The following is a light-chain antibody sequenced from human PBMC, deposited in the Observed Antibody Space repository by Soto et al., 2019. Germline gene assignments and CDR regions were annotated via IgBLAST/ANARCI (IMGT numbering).Light chain of an antibody. CDR3: QQSSNIPWT. CDR2: AAS. J-gene: IGKJ1*01. CDR1: QSISSY. Sequence: DIQMTQSPSSLSASVGDRVTITCRASQSISSYLNWYQQKPGKAPKLLIYAASSLQSGVPSRFSGSGSGTDFTLTISSLQPEDFATYFCQQSSNIPWTFGQGTKVEMK. V-gene: IGKV1-39*01.